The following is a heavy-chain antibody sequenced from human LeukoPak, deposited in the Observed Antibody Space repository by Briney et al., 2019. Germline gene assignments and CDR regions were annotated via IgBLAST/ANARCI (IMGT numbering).Heavy chain of an antibody. CDR2: MNPNSGNT. Sequence: ASVKVSCKASGYTFTSYDINWVRQATGQGFEWMGWMNPNSGNTGYAQKFQGRVTITRNTSISTAYMELSSLRSEDTAVYYCARGRGYTLGWFDPWGQGTLVTVSS. J-gene: IGHJ5*02. CDR3: ARGRGYTLGWFDP. CDR1: GYTFTSYD. D-gene: IGHD3-22*01. V-gene: IGHV1-8*03.